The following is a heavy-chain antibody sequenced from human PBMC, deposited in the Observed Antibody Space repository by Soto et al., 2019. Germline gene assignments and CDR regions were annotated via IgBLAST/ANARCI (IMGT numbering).Heavy chain of an antibody. CDR2: ISYSGST. J-gene: IGHJ4*02. V-gene: IGHV4-61*01. CDR1: GASVRSPSYY. D-gene: IGHD3-22*01. Sequence: QVQLQESGPGLVKPSETLSLTCSVSGASVRSPSYYWSWIRQPPGKGLEWIGDISYSGSTNDNISRTSGVPISAEASKNQLSLKVRSVTTAERAVYYCAGVENVRSGYSKKWFDYWGQGTLVPVSS. CDR3: AGVENVRSGYSKKWFDY.